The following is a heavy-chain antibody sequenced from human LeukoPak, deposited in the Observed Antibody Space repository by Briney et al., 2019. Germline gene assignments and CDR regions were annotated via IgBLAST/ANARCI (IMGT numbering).Heavy chain of an antibody. CDR1: GYTFTGYH. D-gene: IGHD3-10*01. CDR2: INPKSGDT. CDR3: ARPLYDSGSYYNVGWFDP. Sequence: GASVKVSCKASGYTFTGYHIHWVRQAPGQGLEWLGWINPKSGDTNYAQKFQGRLTMTRDTSLNTAYMELSRLRSDDTAIYYCARPLYDSGSYYNVGWFDPWGQGTLVTVSS. V-gene: IGHV1-2*02. J-gene: IGHJ5*02.